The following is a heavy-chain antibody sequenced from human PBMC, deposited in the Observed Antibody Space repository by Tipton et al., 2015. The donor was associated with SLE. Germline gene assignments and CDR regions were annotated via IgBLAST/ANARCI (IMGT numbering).Heavy chain of an antibody. J-gene: IGHJ3*02. CDR2: ISSSSSTI. CDR3: AREGRSGSYGDAFDI. Sequence: SLRLSCAASGFTFSSYSMNWVRQAPGKGLEWVSYISSSSSTIYYADSVKGRFTISRDNAKNSLYLQMNSLRAEDTAVYYCAREGRSGSYGDAFDIWGQGTMVTVSS. D-gene: IGHD1-26*01. V-gene: IGHV3-48*01. CDR1: GFTFSSYS.